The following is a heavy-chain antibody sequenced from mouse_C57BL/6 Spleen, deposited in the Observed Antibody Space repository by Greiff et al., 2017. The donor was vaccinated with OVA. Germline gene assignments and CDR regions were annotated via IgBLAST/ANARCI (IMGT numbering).Heavy chain of an antibody. CDR3: ARGYDYGFAY. D-gene: IGHD2-4*01. V-gene: IGHV3-6*01. Sequence: ESGPGLVKPSQSLSLTCSVTGYSITSGYYWNWIRQFPGNKLEWMGYISYDGSNNYNPSLKNRISITRDTSKNQFFLKLNSVTTEDTATYYCARGYDYGFAYWGQGTLVTVSA. J-gene: IGHJ3*01. CDR1: GYSITSGYY. CDR2: ISYDGSN.